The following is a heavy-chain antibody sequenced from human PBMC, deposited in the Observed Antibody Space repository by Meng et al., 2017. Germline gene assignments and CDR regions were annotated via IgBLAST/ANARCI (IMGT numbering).Heavy chain of an antibody. CDR2: IYYSGST. Sequence: SETLSLTCTVSGGSISSSSYYWGWIRQPPGKGLEWIGSIYYSGSTYYNPSLKSRVTISVDTSKNQFSLKLSSVTAADTAVYYCARDVYKQQLVKPHNWFDPWGHGNRVT. V-gene: IGHV4-39*07. CDR1: GGSISSSSYY. J-gene: IGHJ5*02. D-gene: IGHD6-13*01. CDR3: ARDVYKQQLVKPHNWFDP.